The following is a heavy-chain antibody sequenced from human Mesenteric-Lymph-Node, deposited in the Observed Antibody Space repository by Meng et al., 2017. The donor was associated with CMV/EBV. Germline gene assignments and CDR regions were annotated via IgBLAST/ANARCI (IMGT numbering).Heavy chain of an antibody. J-gene: IGHJ6*02. V-gene: IGHV3-21*01. CDR2: ISSSSSYI. CDR1: GFTFSSHS. Sequence: GGSLRLSCAASGFTFSSHSMNWVRQAPGKGLEWVSSISSSSSYIYYADSVKGRFTISRDNAKNSLYLQMNSLRAEDTAVYYCARVETSYYYGMDVWGQGTTVTVSS. CDR3: ARVETSYYYGMDV.